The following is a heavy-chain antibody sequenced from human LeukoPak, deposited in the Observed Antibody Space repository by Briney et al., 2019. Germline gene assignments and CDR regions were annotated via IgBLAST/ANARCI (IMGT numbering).Heavy chain of an antibody. Sequence: SETLSLTCTVSGDSISTSNSYWGWIRQPPGKGLEWIGSIYHSGSTYYNPSLKSRVTISLDTSKNQFSLKLSSVTAADTAVYYCASAAEHNWFDPWGQGTLVTVSS. V-gene: IGHV4-39*07. D-gene: IGHD6-25*01. CDR1: GDSISTSNSY. CDR2: IYHSGST. J-gene: IGHJ5*02. CDR3: ASAAEHNWFDP.